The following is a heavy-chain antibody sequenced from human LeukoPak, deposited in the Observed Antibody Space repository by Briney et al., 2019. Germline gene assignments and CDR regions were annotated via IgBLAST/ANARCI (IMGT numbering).Heavy chain of an antibody. V-gene: IGHV3-48*03. Sequence: PGGSLRLSCAASGFTFSSYEMNWVRQAPGKGLEWVSYISSSGSTIYYADSVKGRFTISRDNAKNSLYLQMNSLRAEDTALYYCARGPGQWLTTFDYWGQGTLVTVSS. D-gene: IGHD6-19*01. CDR3: ARGPGQWLTTFDY. CDR2: ISSSGSTI. J-gene: IGHJ4*02. CDR1: GFTFSSYE.